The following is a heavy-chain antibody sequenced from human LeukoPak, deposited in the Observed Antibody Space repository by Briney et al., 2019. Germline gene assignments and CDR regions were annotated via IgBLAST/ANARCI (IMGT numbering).Heavy chain of an antibody. J-gene: IGHJ5*02. CDR1: GGTFSSYA. CDR3: ASLKGGPYSSSWYGDWFDP. D-gene: IGHD6-13*01. V-gene: IGHV1-69*05. CDR2: IIPIFGTA. Sequence: GASVKVSCKASGGTFSSYAISWVRQAPGQGLEWMGGIIPIFGTANYAQKFQGRVTITTDESTSTAYMELSSLRSEDTAVYYCASLKGGPYSSSWYGDWFDPWGQGTLVTVSS.